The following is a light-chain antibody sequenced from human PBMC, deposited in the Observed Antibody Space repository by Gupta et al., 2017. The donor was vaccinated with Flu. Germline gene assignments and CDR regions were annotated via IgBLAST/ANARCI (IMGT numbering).Light chain of an antibody. V-gene: IGKV3-20*01. CDR2: GAS. Sequence: EIVLTQSPGTLSLSRGERATLSGRASQSVSSSDLAWYQQKPGQAPRLLIYGASSRATGIPDRVSGSGSGTDFTLTISRLEPEDVAVYYCQQYGSSPRTFGQGTKVEIK. CDR3: QQYGSSPRT. CDR1: QSVSSSD. J-gene: IGKJ1*01.